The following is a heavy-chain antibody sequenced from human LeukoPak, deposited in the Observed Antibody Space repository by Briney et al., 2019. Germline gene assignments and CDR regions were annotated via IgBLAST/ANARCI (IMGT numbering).Heavy chain of an antibody. CDR2: ISYDGSNK. CDR3: ANTEYQRLGTDY. V-gene: IGHV3-30*18. Sequence: GGSLRLSCAASGFTFSSYGMHWVRQAPGKGLEWVAVISYDGSNKYYADSVKGRFTISRDNSKNTLYLQMNSLRAEDTAVYYCANTEYQRLGTDYWGQGTLVTVSS. J-gene: IGHJ4*02. D-gene: IGHD2-2*01. CDR1: GFTFSSYG.